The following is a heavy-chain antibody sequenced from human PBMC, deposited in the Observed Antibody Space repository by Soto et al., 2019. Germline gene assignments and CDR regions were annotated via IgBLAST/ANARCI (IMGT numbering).Heavy chain of an antibody. V-gene: IGHV4-31*03. CDR3: ARGFVGGYSYGYNWFGP. CDR1: GGSISSGGYY. CDR2: IYYSGST. Sequence: SETLSLTCTVSGGSISSGGYYWSWIRQHPGKGLEWIGYIYYSGSTYYNPSLKSRVTISVDTSKNQFSLKLSSVTAADTAVYYCARGFVGGYSYGYNWFGPWGQGTLVTVSS. D-gene: IGHD5-18*01. J-gene: IGHJ5*02.